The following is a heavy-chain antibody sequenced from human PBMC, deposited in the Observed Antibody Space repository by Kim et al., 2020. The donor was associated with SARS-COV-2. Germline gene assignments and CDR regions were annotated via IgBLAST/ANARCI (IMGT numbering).Heavy chain of an antibody. D-gene: IGHD3-10*01. CDR3: ARTPTRSGNGFDY. Sequence: YAQKFQGRVTMTRDTSTSTVYMELSSLRSEDTAVYYCARTPTRSGNGFDYWGQGTLVTVSS. V-gene: IGHV1-46*01. J-gene: IGHJ4*02.